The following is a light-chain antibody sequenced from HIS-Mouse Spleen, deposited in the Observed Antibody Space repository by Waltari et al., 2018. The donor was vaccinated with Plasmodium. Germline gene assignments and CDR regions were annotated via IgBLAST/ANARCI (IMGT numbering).Light chain of an antibody. CDR3: YSTDSSGNHRV. Sequence: SYELTQTHSVSVYPGQTARITCRGAALPKTYVSWYQPKSGQAPVLVIYEDSKRPSGIPERFSGSSSGTMATLTISGAQVEDEADYYCYSTDSSGNHRVFGGGTKLTVL. J-gene: IGLJ3*02. V-gene: IGLV3-10*01. CDR1: ALPKTY. CDR2: EDS.